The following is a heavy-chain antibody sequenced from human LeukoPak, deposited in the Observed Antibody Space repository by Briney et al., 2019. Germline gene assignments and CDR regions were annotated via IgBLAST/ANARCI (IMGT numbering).Heavy chain of an antibody. CDR2: ISWNSGSI. Sequence: GGSLRLPYAASGFTFDDYAMHWVRQAPGKGLEWVSGISWNSGSIGYADSVKGRFTISRDDAKNSLYLQMNSLRAEDTALYYCAKDMGNYYDSSGYLTFDYWGQGTLVTVSS. J-gene: IGHJ4*02. V-gene: IGHV3-9*01. CDR1: GFTFDDYA. CDR3: AKDMGNYYDSSGYLTFDY. D-gene: IGHD3-22*01.